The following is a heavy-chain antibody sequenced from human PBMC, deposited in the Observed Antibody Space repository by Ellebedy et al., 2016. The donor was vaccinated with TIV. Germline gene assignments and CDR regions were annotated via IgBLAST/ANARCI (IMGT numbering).Heavy chain of an antibody. J-gene: IGHJ4*01. V-gene: IGHV1-3*04. Sequence: AASVKVSCKASGYTFALYTMHWVRHAPRQRPEWLGWINTDTGNTDYSQTFQGRVTFTTDTAASTVYMSLSSLGSEDTAVYYSAKDRGGTGAFDYWGHGTLVTVSS. D-gene: IGHD3-16*01. CDR1: GYTFALYT. CDR3: AKDRGGTGAFDY. CDR2: INTDTGNT.